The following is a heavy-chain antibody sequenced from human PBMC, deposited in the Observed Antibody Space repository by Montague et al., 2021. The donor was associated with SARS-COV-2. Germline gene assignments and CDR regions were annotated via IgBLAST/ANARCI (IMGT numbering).Heavy chain of an antibody. CDR3: AGGAPGY. CDR2: INYGGST. D-gene: IGHD1-1*01. V-gene: IGHV4-34*01. CDR1: GGSISDYY. J-gene: IGHJ4*02. Sequence: SETLSLTCAVSGGSISDYYWTWIRQPPGGGLEWIGQINYGGSTKYNPSLRSRVTISIDTSKNQFSLKLNSGTAADTAVYYCAGGAPGYWGQGTLVTVSS.